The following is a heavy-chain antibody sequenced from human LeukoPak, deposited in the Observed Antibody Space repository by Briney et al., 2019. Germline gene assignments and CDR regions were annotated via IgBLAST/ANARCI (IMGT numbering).Heavy chain of an antibody. V-gene: IGHV4-30-2*01. Sequence: TSQTLSLTCAVSGGSISSGGYSWSWIRQPPGKGLEWIGYIYHSGSTYYNPSLKSRVIISVDRSKNQFSLKLSSVTAADTAVYYCARGSEWELLGLDYWGQGTLVTVSS. CDR2: IYHSGST. J-gene: IGHJ4*02. CDR1: GGSISSGGYS. D-gene: IGHD1-26*01. CDR3: ARGSEWELLGLDY.